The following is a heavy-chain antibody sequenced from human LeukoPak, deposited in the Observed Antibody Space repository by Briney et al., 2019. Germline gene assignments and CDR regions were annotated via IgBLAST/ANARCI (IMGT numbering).Heavy chain of an antibody. Sequence: GGSLRLSCAASGFTFSSYSMNWVRQAPGKGLEWVSSISISSSIIYYADSVKGRFTISRDNAKNSLYLQMNRLRAEDTAVYYCARDRVLGFQHWGQGTLVTVSS. CDR2: ISISSSII. D-gene: IGHD6-6*01. CDR3: ARDRVLGFQH. J-gene: IGHJ1*01. CDR1: GFTFSSYS. V-gene: IGHV3-21*01.